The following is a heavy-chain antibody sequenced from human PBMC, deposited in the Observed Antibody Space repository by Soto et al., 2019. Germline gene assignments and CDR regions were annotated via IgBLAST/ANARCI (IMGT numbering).Heavy chain of an antibody. J-gene: IGHJ6*02. Sequence: EVQLVESGGGLVQPGGSLRLSCAASGFSFSSYEMNWVRQAPGKGLEWVSYISSSGSTIYYADSVKGRFTISRDNAKNSLYLQMNSLRAEDTAVYYCAREGDDFWSGDGMDVWGQGTTVTVSS. V-gene: IGHV3-48*03. CDR1: GFSFSSYE. D-gene: IGHD3-3*01. CDR3: AREGDDFWSGDGMDV. CDR2: ISSSGSTI.